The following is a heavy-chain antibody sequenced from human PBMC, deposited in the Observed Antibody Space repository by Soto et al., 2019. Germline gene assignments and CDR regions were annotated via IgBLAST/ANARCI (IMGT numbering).Heavy chain of an antibody. Sequence: QSQTLSLTCAISGDSVSSNSAAWNWIRQSPSRGLEWLGRTYYRSKWYNDYAVSVKSRITINPDTSKNQFSLQLNSVTPEDTAVYYCARGSNYYDSSGYISHAFDIWGQGTMVTVSS. CDR3: ARGSNYYDSSGYISHAFDI. CDR2: TYYRSKWYN. J-gene: IGHJ3*02. V-gene: IGHV6-1*01. D-gene: IGHD3-22*01. CDR1: GDSVSSNSAA.